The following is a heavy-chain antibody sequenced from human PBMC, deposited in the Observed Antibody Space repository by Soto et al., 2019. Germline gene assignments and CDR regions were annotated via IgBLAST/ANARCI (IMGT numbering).Heavy chain of an antibody. Sequence: QVHLVQSGAEVKKPGASVNVSCKPSGYTFTRYGISWVRQAPGQGLEWMGWISPHSGNIKYAQKLQGRVIMTTDTATSTVYSELRSLRSDETAVYYCVRDSDSNSLPAWEVWGPGTTVTVSS. CDR1: GYTFTRYG. CDR2: ISPHSGNI. CDR3: VRDSDSNSLPAWEV. D-gene: IGHD2-2*01. J-gene: IGHJ6*02. V-gene: IGHV1-18*01.